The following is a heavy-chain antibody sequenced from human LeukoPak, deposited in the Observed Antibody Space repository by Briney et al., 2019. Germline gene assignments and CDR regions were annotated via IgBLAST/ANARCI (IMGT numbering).Heavy chain of an antibody. CDR1: GYTFTGYY. J-gene: IGHJ6*03. Sequence: ASVKVSCKASGYTFTGYYMHWVRQAPGQGLEWMGWINPNSGGTNYAQKFQGWVTMTRDTSISTAYMELSRLRSDDTAVYYCASIDFWSGYFYMDVWGKGTTVTVSS. CDR2: INPNSGGT. D-gene: IGHD3-3*01. CDR3: ASIDFWSGYFYMDV. V-gene: IGHV1-2*04.